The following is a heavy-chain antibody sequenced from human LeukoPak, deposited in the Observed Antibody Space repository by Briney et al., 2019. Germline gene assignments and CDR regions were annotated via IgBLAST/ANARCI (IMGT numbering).Heavy chain of an antibody. CDR1: GGSISSGSYY. V-gene: IGHV4-61*02. D-gene: IGHD4-11*01. J-gene: IGHJ6*03. CDR3: AREGDYSNYDRRGYYYYYYMDV. Sequence: SETLSLTCTVSGGSISSGSYYWSWIRQPAGKGLEWIGRIYTSGSTNYNPSLKSRVTISVDTSKNQFSLKLSSVTAADTAVYYCAREGDYSNYDRRGYYYYYYMDVWGKGTTVTVSS. CDR2: IYTSGST.